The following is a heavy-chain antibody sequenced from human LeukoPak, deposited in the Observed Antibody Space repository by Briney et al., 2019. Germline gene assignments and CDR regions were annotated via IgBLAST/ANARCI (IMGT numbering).Heavy chain of an antibody. Sequence: GGSLRLSCAASGFTFSGYWMHWVRQVPGKGLVWVSRINTDGSSTSYADSVKGRFTISRDNAKNTLFLQMNSLRAEDTAVYYCARANDRHYYYGMDVWGQGTTVTVSS. V-gene: IGHV3-74*01. CDR3: ARANDRHYYYGMDV. CDR1: GFTFSGYW. J-gene: IGHJ6*02. CDR2: INTDGSST.